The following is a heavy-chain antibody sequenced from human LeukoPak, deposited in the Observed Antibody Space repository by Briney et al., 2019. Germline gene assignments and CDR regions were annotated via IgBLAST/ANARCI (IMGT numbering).Heavy chain of an antibody. CDR2: INPNSGGT. J-gene: IGHJ4*02. V-gene: IGHV1-2*04. Sequence: ASAKVSCKASGYTFTGYYMHWVRQAPGQGLEWMGWINPNSGGTNYAQKFQGWVTMTRDTSISTAYMELSRLRSDDTAVYYCARVGSRLERSPSLGYWGQGTLVTVSS. CDR3: ARVGSRLERSPSLGY. D-gene: IGHD1-1*01. CDR1: GYTFTGYY.